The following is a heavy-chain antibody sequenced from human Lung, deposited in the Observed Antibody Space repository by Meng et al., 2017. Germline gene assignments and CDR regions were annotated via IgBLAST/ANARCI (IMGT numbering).Heavy chain of an antibody. CDR1: GGSFSDYY. D-gene: IGHD4-11*01. V-gene: IGHV4-34*01. CDR2: INHSGST. CDR3: ARGPTTMAHDFDY. Sequence: QVQLQQWGAGLLKPSATLSLTCFVSGGSFSDYYWSWFRQPPGKGLEWIGEINHSGSTNYNPSLESRATISVDTSQNNLSLKLSSVTAADSAVYYCARGPTTMAHDFDYWGQGTLVTVSS. J-gene: IGHJ4*02.